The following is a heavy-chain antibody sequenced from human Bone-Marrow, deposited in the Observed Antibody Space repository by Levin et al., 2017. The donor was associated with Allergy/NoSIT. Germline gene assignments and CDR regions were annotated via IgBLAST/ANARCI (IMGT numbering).Heavy chain of an antibody. CDR1: GGSISSSNW. V-gene: IGHV4-4*02. Sequence: SETLSLTCAVSGGSISSSNWWSWVRQPPGKGLEWIGEIDQSGSTNYNPSLKSRVSISVDKSKNQFSLKLSSVTAADPAVYYCARYCGGDCYGAFDIWGQGTMVTVSS. CDR2: IDQSGST. D-gene: IGHD2-21*02. CDR3: ARYCGGDCYGAFDI. J-gene: IGHJ3*02.